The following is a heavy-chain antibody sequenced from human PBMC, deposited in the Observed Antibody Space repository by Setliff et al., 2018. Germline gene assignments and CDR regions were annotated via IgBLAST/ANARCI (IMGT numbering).Heavy chain of an antibody. CDR1: GGSLNSGSYY. J-gene: IGHJ5*02. CDR2: LHTSGST. CDR3: ARDNTILGATDH. Sequence: SETLSLTCAVSGGSLNSGSYYCSWIRQSTERGLEWLGRLHTSGSTTYNPALNSRVTISVDTSTNQFSLRLTSLTAADTAVYFCARDNTILGATDHWGQGTLVTVSS. V-gene: IGHV4-61*02. D-gene: IGHD1-26*01.